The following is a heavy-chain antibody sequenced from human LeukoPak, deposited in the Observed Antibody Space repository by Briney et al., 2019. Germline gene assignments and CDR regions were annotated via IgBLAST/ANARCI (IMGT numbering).Heavy chain of an antibody. D-gene: IGHD3-22*01. CDR3: ARGRSHYYNSSGYYYVSDY. J-gene: IGHJ4*02. CDR1: GGSFSGYY. CDR2: INHSGST. Sequence: SETLSLTCAVYGGSFSGYYWSWIRQPPGKGLEWIGEINHSGSTNYNPSLKSRVTISVDTSKNQSSLKLSSVTAADTAVYYCARGRSHYYNSSGYYYVSDYWGQGSLVTVSS. V-gene: IGHV4-34*01.